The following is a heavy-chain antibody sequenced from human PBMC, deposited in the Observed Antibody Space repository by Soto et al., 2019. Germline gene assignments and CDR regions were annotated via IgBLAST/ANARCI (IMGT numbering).Heavy chain of an antibody. Sequence: ASVKVSCKASGYTFTSYYMHWVRQAPGKGLEWMGRINPSGGKTSYAQKFQGRATMTRDTSTSTVYMELSSLRSEDTAVYYCATSTGPTPRFDYWGQGTLVTVSS. CDR3: ATSTGPTPRFDY. D-gene: IGHD4-17*01. CDR2: INPSGGKT. V-gene: IGHV1-46*03. CDR1: GYTFTSYY. J-gene: IGHJ4*02.